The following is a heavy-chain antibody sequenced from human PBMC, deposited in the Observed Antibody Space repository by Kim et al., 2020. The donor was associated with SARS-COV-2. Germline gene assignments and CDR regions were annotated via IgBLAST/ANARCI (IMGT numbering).Heavy chain of an antibody. V-gene: IGHV3-21*01. CDR3: ARVPVSSFGEPLYYFDY. J-gene: IGHJ4*02. Sequence: GGSLRLSCAASGFTFSSYSMNWVRQAPGKGLEWVSSISSSSSYIYYADSVKGRFTISRDNAKNSLYLQMNSLRAEDTAVYYCARVPVSSFGEPLYYFDYWGQGTLVTVPS. D-gene: IGHD3-10*01. CDR2: ISSSSSYI. CDR1: GFTFSSYS.